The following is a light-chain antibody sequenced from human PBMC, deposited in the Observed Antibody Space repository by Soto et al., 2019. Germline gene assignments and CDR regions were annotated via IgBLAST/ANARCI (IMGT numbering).Light chain of an antibody. J-gene: IGLJ1*01. V-gene: IGLV2-14*01. CDR3: SSYTSGSTSYV. Sequence: QSVLTQPASVSGSPGQSITLSCTGTSSDVGGYNYVSWYQQHPGKAPKLMIYEVSNRPSGVSNRFSGSKSGNTASLTISGLQAEDEADYYCSSYTSGSTSYVFXTGPKVTVL. CDR2: EVS. CDR1: SSDVGGYNY.